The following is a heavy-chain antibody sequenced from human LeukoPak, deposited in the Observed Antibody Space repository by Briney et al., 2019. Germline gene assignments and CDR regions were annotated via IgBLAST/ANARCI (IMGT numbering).Heavy chain of an antibody. Sequence: PGGSLRLSCAASGSTFSNYGMHWVRQAPGKGLEWVAAISYHGSNKYYADSVKGRFTISRDNSKNTLYLQMSSLRAGDTAVYYCARVKRGGYDYWGQGTLVTVSS. V-gene: IGHV3-30*03. CDR3: ARVKRGGYDY. CDR1: GSTFSNYG. CDR2: ISYHGSNK. D-gene: IGHD3-16*01. J-gene: IGHJ4*02.